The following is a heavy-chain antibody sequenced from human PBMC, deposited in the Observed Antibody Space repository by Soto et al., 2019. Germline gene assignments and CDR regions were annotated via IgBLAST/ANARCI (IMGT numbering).Heavy chain of an antibody. J-gene: IGHJ6*02. V-gene: IGHV1-18*04. CDR1: GYTFTTYG. CDR3: AREVGHMDV. CDR2: VSPYNGDT. Sequence: ASLKICCKSFGYTFTTYGINWVRQAPGQGLDWMGWVSPYNGDTTYAQKVQGRVTMTTDTSTRTAYLELRSLRFDDTAVYYCAREVGHMDVWGQGTTVTVSS.